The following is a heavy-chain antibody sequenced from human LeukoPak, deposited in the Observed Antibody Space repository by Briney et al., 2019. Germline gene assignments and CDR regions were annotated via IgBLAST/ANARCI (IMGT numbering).Heavy chain of an antibody. CDR2: IYTSGST. D-gene: IGHD1-26*01. CDR1: GGSISSSSYY. Sequence: SETLSLTCTVSGGSISSSSYYWGWIRQPAGKGLEWIGRIYTSGSTNYNPSLKSRVTMSVDTSKNQFSLKLSSVTAADTAVYYCARDRGIVGASEDVYYYYYMDVWGKGTTVTISS. CDR3: ARDRGIVGASEDVYYYYYMDV. V-gene: IGHV4-61*02. J-gene: IGHJ6*03.